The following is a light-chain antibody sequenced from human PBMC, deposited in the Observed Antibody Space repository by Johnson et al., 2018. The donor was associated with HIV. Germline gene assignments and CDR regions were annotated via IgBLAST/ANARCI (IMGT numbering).Light chain of an antibody. Sequence: HSVLTQPPSVSAAPGQKVTISCSGSSSNIGNNYVSWYQQLPGTAPKLLIYDNNKRPSGIPDRFSGSKSDTSATLGITGLQTGDEADYYCGTWDSSLSAGPYVFGTGTKVTVL. J-gene: IGLJ1*01. V-gene: IGLV1-51*01. CDR2: DNN. CDR1: SSNIGNNY. CDR3: GTWDSSLSAGPYV.